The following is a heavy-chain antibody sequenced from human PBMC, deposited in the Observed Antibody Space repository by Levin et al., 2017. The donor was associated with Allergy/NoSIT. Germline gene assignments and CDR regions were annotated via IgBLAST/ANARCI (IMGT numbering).Heavy chain of an antibody. CDR2: IKQDGSEK. Sequence: GGSLRLSCAASGFTFSSYWMSWVRQAPGKGLEWVANIKQDGSEKYYVDSVKGRFTISRDNAKNSLYLQMNSLRAEDTAVYYCAREEIVVVPGTLGYYYYDYGMDVWGQGTTVTVSS. D-gene: IGHD2-2*01. CDR1: GFTFSSYW. V-gene: IGHV3-7*01. CDR3: AREEIVVVPGTLGYYYYDYGMDV. J-gene: IGHJ6*02.